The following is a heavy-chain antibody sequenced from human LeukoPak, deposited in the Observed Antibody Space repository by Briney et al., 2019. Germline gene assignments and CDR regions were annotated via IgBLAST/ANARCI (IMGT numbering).Heavy chain of an antibody. D-gene: IGHD3-22*01. V-gene: IGHV2-70*11. CDR3: ARISPYYYDTSGYFDY. Sequence: SGPALVKPTQTLTLTCTFSGFSPTITNSGMCVSWIRQPPGKALEWLARIDWDDDKYYSTSLKTRLTISKDTSTNQVVLTMTNMDPVDTATYYCARISPYYYDTSGYFDYWGQGILVTVSS. CDR2: IDWDDDK. CDR1: GFSPTITNSGMC. J-gene: IGHJ4*02.